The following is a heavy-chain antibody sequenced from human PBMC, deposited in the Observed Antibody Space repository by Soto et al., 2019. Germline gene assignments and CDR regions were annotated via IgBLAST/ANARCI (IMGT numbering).Heavy chain of an antibody. V-gene: IGHV4-31*03. Sequence: SETLSLTCTVSGGSISSGVYYWSGIRQHPGKGLEWIGYIYYSGITYYNPSLKSRVTISVDTSKNQFSLKLSSVTAADTAVYYCARGYCSGGSCYFDYWGQGTLVTVSS. CDR2: IYYSGIT. CDR3: ARGYCSGGSCYFDY. D-gene: IGHD2-15*01. J-gene: IGHJ4*02. CDR1: GGSISSGVYY.